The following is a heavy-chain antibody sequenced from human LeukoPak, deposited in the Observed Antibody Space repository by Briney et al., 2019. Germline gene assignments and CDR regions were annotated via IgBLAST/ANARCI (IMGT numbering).Heavy chain of an antibody. J-gene: IGHJ4*02. CDR2: ISGSGGST. CDR3: AKYSFTVTTSVDY. D-gene: IGHD4-17*01. CDR1: GFTVSSAY. V-gene: IGHV3-23*01. Sequence: GGSLRLSCAASGFTVSSAYISWIRQTPGKGLEWVSAISGSGGSTYYADSVKGRFTISRDNSKNTLYLQMNSLRAEDTAVYYCAKYSFTVTTSVDYWGQGTLVTVSS.